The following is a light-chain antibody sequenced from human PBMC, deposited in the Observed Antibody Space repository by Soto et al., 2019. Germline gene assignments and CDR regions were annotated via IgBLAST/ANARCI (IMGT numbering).Light chain of an antibody. CDR2: DAS. CDR3: QQRSNWPPLT. J-gene: IGKJ5*01. Sequence: EIVLTQSPGTLSLSPGEIATLSCRASQSVSSYLAWYQQKPGQAPRLLIYDASNRATGIPARFSGSGSGTDFTLTISSLEPEDFAVYYCQQRSNWPPLTFGQGTRLEIK. CDR1: QSVSSY. V-gene: IGKV3-11*01.